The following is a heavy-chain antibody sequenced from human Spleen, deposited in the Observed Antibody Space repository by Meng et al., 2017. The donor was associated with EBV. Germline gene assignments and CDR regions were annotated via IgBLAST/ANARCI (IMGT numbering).Heavy chain of an antibody. J-gene: IGHJ4*02. CDR3: ARSSTGTTDTRFDY. D-gene: IGHD4-17*01. CDR1: RLIFSSYN. Sequence: CGAGLRQPWGSLTLSCASSRLIFSSYNMHWVRQATGEGLEWVSAINTAGDTYYSGSVKGRFTISRENAKNSLYLQMNSLRAGDTAVYYCARSSTGTTDTRFDYCGQGTLVTVSS. CDR2: INTAGDT. V-gene: IGHV3-13*01.